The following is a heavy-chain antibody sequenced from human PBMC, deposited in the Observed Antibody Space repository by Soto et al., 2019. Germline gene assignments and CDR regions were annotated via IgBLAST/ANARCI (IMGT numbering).Heavy chain of an antibody. CDR2: ISGGSAYI. CDR3: VRVWRLVGRYGMDV. V-gene: IGHV3-21*01. Sequence: GGSLRLSCVGPGFIFSSYDMNGVRQAPGKGLEWVSSISGGSAYIYYADSVKGRFTISRDNAKNSLYLVMNSLRVEDTAVYYCVRVWRLVGRYGMDVWGQGTTVTVSS. CDR1: GFIFSSYD. J-gene: IGHJ6*02. D-gene: IGHD6-25*01.